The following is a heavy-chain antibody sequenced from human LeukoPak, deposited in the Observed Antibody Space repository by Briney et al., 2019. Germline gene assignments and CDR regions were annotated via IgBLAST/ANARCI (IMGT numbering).Heavy chain of an antibody. CDR1: GFTFSSYE. V-gene: IGHV3-48*03. J-gene: IGHJ6*02. Sequence: PGGFLRLSCAASGFTFSSYEIHWVRQAPGTGLQWVSKIGGIGSIVYADSVKGRFTISTESAKTSVYLQMNSLRAEDTGVYYCARRLPYYGMDVWGQGTTITVSS. CDR3: ARRLPYYGMDV. CDR2: IGGIGSIV.